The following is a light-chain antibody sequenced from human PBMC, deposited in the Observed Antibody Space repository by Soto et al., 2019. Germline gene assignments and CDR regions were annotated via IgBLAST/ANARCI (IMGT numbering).Light chain of an antibody. J-gene: IGKJ5*01. Sequence: DIRMTQSPSSLSASVGDRVTITCRASQGISSYLAWYQQKPGKAPKLLIYAASTLQSGVPSRFSGSGSATDFTLTISSLQPEDFATYYCQQLNSYPITFGQGTRLEIK. CDR1: QGISSY. CDR3: QQLNSYPIT. V-gene: IGKV1-9*01. CDR2: AAS.